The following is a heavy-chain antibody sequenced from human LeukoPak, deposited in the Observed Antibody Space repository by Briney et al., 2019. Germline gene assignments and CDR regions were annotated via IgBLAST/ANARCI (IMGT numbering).Heavy chain of an antibody. V-gene: IGHV3-30*18. J-gene: IGHJ4*02. CDR2: ISYDGSNK. Sequence: GGSLRLSCAASGFTFSSYGMHWVRQAPGKGLEWVAFISYDGSNKYYGDSVKGRFTVSRDNSKNTLYLQMNSLRAEDTAVYYCAKDLSNWNDVTTPDYWGQGTLVPAAS. CDR3: AKDLSNWNDVTTPDY. D-gene: IGHD1-1*01. CDR1: GFTFSSYG.